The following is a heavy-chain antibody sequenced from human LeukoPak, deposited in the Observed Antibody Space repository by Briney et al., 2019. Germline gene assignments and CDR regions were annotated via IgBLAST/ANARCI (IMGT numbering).Heavy chain of an antibody. CDR1: GFTSGFTFGDYA. D-gene: IGHD3-22*01. J-gene: IGHJ4*02. Sequence: GRSLRLSCTASGFTSGFTFGDYAMSWVRQAPGKGLEWVGFIRTKAYGGTTEYAASVKGRFTISRDGSKSIAYLQVNRLKTEDTAVYYCTRTYYDSSGYLFDYWGQGTLVTVSS. CDR3: TRTYYDSSGYLFDY. V-gene: IGHV3-49*04. CDR2: IRTKAYGGTT.